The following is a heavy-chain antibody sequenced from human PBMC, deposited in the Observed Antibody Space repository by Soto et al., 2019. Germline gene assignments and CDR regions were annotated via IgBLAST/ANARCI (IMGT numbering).Heavy chain of an antibody. CDR3: ARADCSGGSCFDNWFDP. Sequence: SVKVSCKASGGTFSSYTISWVRQAPGQGLEWMGRIIPILGIANYAQKFQGRVTITADKSTSTAYMELSSLRSEDTAVYYCARADCSGGSCFDNWFDPWGQGTLVTVSS. V-gene: IGHV1-69*02. D-gene: IGHD2-15*01. CDR2: IIPILGIA. CDR1: GGTFSSYT. J-gene: IGHJ5*02.